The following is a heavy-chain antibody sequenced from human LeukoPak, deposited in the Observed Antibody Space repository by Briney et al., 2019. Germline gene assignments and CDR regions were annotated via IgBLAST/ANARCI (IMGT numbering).Heavy chain of an antibody. J-gene: IGHJ6*02. D-gene: IGHD3-3*01. CDR2: IIPIFGTA. V-gene: IGHV1-69*13. CDR1: GGTFSSYA. CDR3: ARGPSTIFGVVISYYYGMDV. Sequence: SVTVSCTASGGTFSSYAISWVRQAPGQGLEWMGGIIPIFGTANYAQKFQGRVTITADESTSTAYMELSSLRSEDTAVYYCARGPSTIFGVVISYYYGMDVWGQGTTVTVSS.